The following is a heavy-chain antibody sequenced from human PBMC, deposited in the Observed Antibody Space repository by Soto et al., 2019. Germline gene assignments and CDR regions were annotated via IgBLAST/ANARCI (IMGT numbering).Heavy chain of an antibody. V-gene: IGHV4-30-2*01. Sequence: QLQLQESGSGLVKPSQTLSLTCAVSGGSISSGGYSCSWTRQPPVKGLAWIGYIYHSGRTYYHPTLKSRVTISVARSNTQFSLKLSSVPAADTAVYYCDRVPDRWGQGTLVTVSS. D-gene: IGHD2-2*01. CDR1: GGSISSGGYS. J-gene: IGHJ5*02. CDR2: IYHSGRT. CDR3: DRVPDR.